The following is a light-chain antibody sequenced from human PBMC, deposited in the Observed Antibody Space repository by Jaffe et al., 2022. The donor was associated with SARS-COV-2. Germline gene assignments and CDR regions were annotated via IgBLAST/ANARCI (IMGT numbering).Light chain of an antibody. V-gene: IGKV1-9*01. CDR3: QQLNRLRT. CDR1: QGISSY. CDR2: AAS. J-gene: IGKJ2*01. Sequence: DIQLTQSPSFLSASVGDRVTITCRASQGISSYLAWYQQKPGKAPKLLIYAASTLQSGVPSRFSGSGSGTEFTLTISSLQPEDFATYYCQQLNRLRTFGQGTKLEIK.